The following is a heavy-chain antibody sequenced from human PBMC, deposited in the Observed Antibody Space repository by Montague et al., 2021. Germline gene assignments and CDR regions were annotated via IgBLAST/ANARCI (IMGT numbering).Heavy chain of an antibody. Sequence: SETLSLTCTVSRSLINSDYYWGRIRQPPGKVLEWMGSVSHGGRTYYNPSLKSRVTISVDTSNNHFSLKLSSVTAADTAMYYCARERDRYYYMDIWGKGTTITVSS. J-gene: IGHJ6*03. V-gene: IGHV4-38-2*02. CDR2: VSHGGRT. CDR3: ARERDRYYYMDI. CDR1: RSLINSDYY.